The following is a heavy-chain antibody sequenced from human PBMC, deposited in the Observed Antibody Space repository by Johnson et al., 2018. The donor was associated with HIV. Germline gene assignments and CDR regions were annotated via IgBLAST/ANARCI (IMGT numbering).Heavy chain of an antibody. CDR3: ARDASYYGSANDAFDI. D-gene: IGHD3-10*01. CDR1: GFTVSSNY. J-gene: IGHJ3*02. V-gene: IGHV3-66*01. Sequence: VQLVESGGGLVQPGGSLRLSCAASGFTVSSNYMSWVRQAPGKGLEWVSAIYSGGSTYYADSVKGRFTISRDNSKNTLYLQMNSLRAEDTAVYYCARDASYYGSANDAFDIWGQGTMVTVSS. CDR2: IYSGGST.